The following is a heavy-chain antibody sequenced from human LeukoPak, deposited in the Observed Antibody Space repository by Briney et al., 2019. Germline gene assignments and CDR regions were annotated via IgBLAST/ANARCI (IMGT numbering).Heavy chain of an antibody. D-gene: IGHD2-2*01. CDR1: GGSISSYF. Sequence: PSETLSLTCTVSGGSISSYFWNWIRQPPGKGLEWIGYINYSGNTNYNPSLKSRVTISVDTSKNQFSLKLNSVTAADTAVYYCARNIVVVPAAIGVFDIWGQGTMVTVSS. CDR3: ARNIVVVPAAIGVFDI. V-gene: IGHV4-59*01. CDR2: INYSGNT. J-gene: IGHJ3*02.